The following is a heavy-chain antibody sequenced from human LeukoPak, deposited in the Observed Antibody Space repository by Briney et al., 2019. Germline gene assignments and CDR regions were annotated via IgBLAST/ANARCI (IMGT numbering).Heavy chain of an antibody. CDR1: GYTITGYY. V-gene: IGHV1-2*02. CDR2: INPNSGDT. D-gene: IGHD3-3*02. CDR3: AREWSHFGDY. J-gene: IGHJ4*02. Sequence: ASVKVSCKASGYTITGYYMHWVRQAPGQGLEWMGWINPNSGDTNYAQKFQGRVTMTTDTSISTAYLDLSRLRSDDTAIYYCAREWSHFGDYWGQGALVTVSS.